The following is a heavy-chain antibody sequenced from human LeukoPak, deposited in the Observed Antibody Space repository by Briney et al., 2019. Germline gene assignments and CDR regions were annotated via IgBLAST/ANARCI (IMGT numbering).Heavy chain of an antibody. Sequence: SGPALVKPTQTLALTCTLSGFSLSTRGMCVNWIRQPPGKALEWLARIDWDDEKFYSTSLETRLTIFKDSSENQVVLTLTNMDPMDTATYFCARMYCRGGSCLGRSWYFDYWGRGALVTVSS. J-gene: IGHJ4*02. CDR1: GFSLSTRGMC. D-gene: IGHD2-15*01. CDR2: IDWDDEK. CDR3: ARMYCRGGSCLGRSWYFDY. V-gene: IGHV2-70*17.